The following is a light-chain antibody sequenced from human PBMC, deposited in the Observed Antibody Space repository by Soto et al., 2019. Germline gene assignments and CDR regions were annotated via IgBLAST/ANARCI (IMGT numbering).Light chain of an antibody. CDR3: QVWDSSSDHWV. CDR2: VDS. CDR1: NIGSKS. Sequence: SYVLTQPPSVSVAPGQTARITCGGTNIGSKSVHWYQQKPGQAPVLVVYVDSDRPSGIPERFSGSNSGNTATLTISRVEAGDEADYYCQVWDSSSDHWVFGGGTKLTVL. V-gene: IGLV3-21*02. J-gene: IGLJ3*02.